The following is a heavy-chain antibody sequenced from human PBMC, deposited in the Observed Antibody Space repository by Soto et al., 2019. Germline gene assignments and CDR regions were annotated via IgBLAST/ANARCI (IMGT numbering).Heavy chain of an antibody. J-gene: IGHJ4*02. D-gene: IGHD6-19*01. Sequence: QVQLVQSGAEVKKPGASVKVSCKASGYTFTNYYMHLVRQAPGQGLEWMGIINPSGGSTSYAQKFQGGVTMTRDTSTNTVYMELSSLRSEDTAVYYCARGFSGGWPFDYWGQGTLVTVSS. CDR2: INPSGGST. V-gene: IGHV1-46*01. CDR1: GYTFTNYY. CDR3: ARGFSGGWPFDY.